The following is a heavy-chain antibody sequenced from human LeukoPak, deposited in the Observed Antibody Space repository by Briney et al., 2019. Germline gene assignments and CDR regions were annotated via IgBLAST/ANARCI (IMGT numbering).Heavy chain of an antibody. CDR1: GGSISSSNW. D-gene: IGHD3-16*01. CDR3: ARGRGRNWFDP. V-gene: IGHV4-4*02. J-gene: IGHJ5*02. Sequence: PSGTLSLTCAVSGGSISSSNWWSWIRQPPGKGLEWIGEINHSGSTNYNPSLKSRVTISVDTSKNQFSLKLSSVTAADTAVYYCARGRGRNWFDPWGQGTLVAVSS. CDR2: INHSGST.